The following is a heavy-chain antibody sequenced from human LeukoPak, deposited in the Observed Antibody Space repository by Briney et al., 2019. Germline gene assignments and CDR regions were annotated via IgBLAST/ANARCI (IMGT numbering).Heavy chain of an antibody. CDR2: LYKSGSP. V-gene: IGHV4-61*08. Sequence: SETLSLTCTVSGGSVSSGGYYWNWIRQPPGKGLEWIGYLYKSGSPSYNPSLKSRVTISADTSKNQFSLKLSSVTAADTAVYYCVRGYYYDSSGYWVRAFDIWGQGTMITVSS. D-gene: IGHD3-22*01. CDR3: VRGYYYDSSGYWVRAFDI. J-gene: IGHJ3*02. CDR1: GGSVSSGGYY.